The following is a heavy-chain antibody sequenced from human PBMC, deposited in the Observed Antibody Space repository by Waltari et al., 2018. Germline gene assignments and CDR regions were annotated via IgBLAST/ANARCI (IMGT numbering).Heavy chain of an antibody. Sequence: ELQLVESGGGWVQPGGSVRVSCAASGFTFNTSWMTWIRQTPGKGLEWVANINPDGSQKFYVDSVKGRFTVSRDNAQNSLYLQMNNLRAEDTAVYYCTTLARGESGDYWGQRTLVTVSS. CDR1: GFTFNTSW. CDR3: TTLARGESGDY. V-gene: IGHV3-7*01. J-gene: IGHJ4*02. CDR2: INPDGSQK. D-gene: IGHD3-10*01.